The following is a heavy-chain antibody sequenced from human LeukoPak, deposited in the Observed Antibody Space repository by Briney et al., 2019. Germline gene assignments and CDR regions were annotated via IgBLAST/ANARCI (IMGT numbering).Heavy chain of an antibody. CDR1: GFTFSSYG. CDR2: MSSDGSNK. Sequence: GGSLRLSCAASGFTFSSYGMHWVRQAPGKGLEWVATMSSDGSNKYYADSVKGRFTISRDNSKNTLYLQMNSLRAEDTAVYYCARERTAAGTRAFDIWGQGTMVTVSS. V-gene: IGHV3-30*03. D-gene: IGHD6-13*01. J-gene: IGHJ3*02. CDR3: ARERTAAGTRAFDI.